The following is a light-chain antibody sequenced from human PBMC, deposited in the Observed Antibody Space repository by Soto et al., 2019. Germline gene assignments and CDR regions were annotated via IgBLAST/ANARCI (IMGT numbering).Light chain of an antibody. CDR2: EVS. J-gene: IGLJ1*01. V-gene: IGLV2-14*01. Sequence: QSALTQPASVSGSPGQSITISRTGTSSDVGGYNYVSWYQQHPGKAPKLMIYEVSNRPSGVSNRFSGSKSGNTASLTISGLQAEGEADYYCSSYTSSSTYVFGTGTKLAVL. CDR1: SSDVGGYNY. CDR3: SSYTSSSTYV.